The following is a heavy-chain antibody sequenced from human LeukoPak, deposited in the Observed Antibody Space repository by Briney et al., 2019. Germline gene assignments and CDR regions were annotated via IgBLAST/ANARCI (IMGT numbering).Heavy chain of an antibody. Sequence: PGGSLRLSFAASGFTFSRYSMNWVRHAPGKGLEWVSYISSSSNSIYYADSVKGRFTISRDNAKNSLYLQMKSLRAEDTAVYYCASALTYYYDTSGSLPWGQGTLVTVYS. CDR3: ASALTYYYDTSGSLP. CDR2: ISSSSNSI. V-gene: IGHV3-48*01. CDR1: GFTFSRYS. J-gene: IGHJ5*02. D-gene: IGHD3-22*01.